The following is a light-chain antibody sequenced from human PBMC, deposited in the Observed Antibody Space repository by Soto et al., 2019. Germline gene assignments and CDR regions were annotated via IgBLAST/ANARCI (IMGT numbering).Light chain of an antibody. CDR2: ANI. V-gene: IGLV1-40*01. J-gene: IGLJ2*01. Sequence: QSVLTQPPSVSGAPGQRVTISCTGSSSNIGAGYDVHWYQQFPGTAPRLLIYANINRPSGVPDRFSGSKSGTSASLTITGLQAEDEADYYCQPYDSSLSGSGFGGGTKLTVL. CDR1: SSNIGAGYD. CDR3: QPYDSSLSGSG.